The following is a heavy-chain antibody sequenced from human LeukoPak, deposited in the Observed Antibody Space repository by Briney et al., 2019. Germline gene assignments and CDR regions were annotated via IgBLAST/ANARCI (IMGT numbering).Heavy chain of an antibody. J-gene: IGHJ4*02. CDR1: GYSISSGYY. D-gene: IGHD5-12*01. Sequence: SETLSLTCTVSGYSISSGYYWGWIRQPPGKGLEWIGSIYHSGSTYYNPSLKSRVTISVDTSKNQFSLKLSSVTAADTAVYYCARVGSGYDWDYWGQGTLVTVSS. V-gene: IGHV4-38-2*02. CDR2: IYHSGST. CDR3: ARVGSGYDWDY.